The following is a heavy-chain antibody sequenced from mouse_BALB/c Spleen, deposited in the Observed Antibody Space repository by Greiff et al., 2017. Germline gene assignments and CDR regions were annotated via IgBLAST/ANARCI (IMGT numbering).Heavy chain of an antibody. CDR3: ASPWGSGPWFAY. J-gene: IGHJ3*01. D-gene: IGHD3-1*01. CDR2: IDPENGDT. V-gene: IGHV14-4*02. Sequence: VQLQQSGAELVRSGASVKLSCTASGFNIKDYYMHWVKQRPEQGLEWIGWIDPENGDTEYAPKFQGKATMTADTSSNTAYLQLSSLTSEDTAVYYCASPWGSGPWFAYWGQGTLVTVSA. CDR1: GFNIKDYY.